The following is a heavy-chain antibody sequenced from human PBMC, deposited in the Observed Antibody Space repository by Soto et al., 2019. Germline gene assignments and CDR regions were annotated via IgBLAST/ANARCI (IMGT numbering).Heavy chain of an antibody. D-gene: IGHD3-10*01. V-gene: IGHV3-30*03. CDR3: ALWLGEIFDY. CDR2: ISYDGSNK. Sequence: QVQLVESGGGVVQPGRSLRLSCAASGFTLSSYGMHWVRQAPGKGLEWVAVISYDGSNKYYADSVKGRFTISRDNSKNTLYLQMNSLRAEDTAVYYCALWLGEIFDYWGQGTLVTVSS. CDR1: GFTLSSYG. J-gene: IGHJ4*02.